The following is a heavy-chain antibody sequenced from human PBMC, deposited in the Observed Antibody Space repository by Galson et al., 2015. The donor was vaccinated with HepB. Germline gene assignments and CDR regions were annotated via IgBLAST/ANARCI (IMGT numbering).Heavy chain of an antibody. D-gene: IGHD5-18*01. CDR2: IDPSDSYT. Sequence: QSGAEVKKPGESLRISCKGSGYSFTSYWISWVRQMPGKGLEWMGRIDPSDSYTNYSPSFQGHVTISADKSISTAYLQWSSLKASDTAMYYCATLTGDTAMVSSTTIPYYYYYGMDVWGQGTTVTVSS. J-gene: IGHJ6*02. CDR3: ATLTGDTAMVSSTTIPYYYYYGMDV. CDR1: GYSFTSYW. V-gene: IGHV5-10-1*01.